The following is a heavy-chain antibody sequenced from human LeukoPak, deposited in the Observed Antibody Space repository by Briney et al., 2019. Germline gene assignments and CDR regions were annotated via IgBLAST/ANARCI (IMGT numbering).Heavy chain of an antibody. J-gene: IGHJ4*02. CDR3: TGLYCSGGSCYPN. D-gene: IGHD2-15*01. CDR2: IRSKANSYAT. V-gene: IGHV3-73*01. CDR1: GFTFSGSA. Sequence: GGSLRLSCAASGFTFSGSAMHWVRQASGKGLEWVGRIRSKANSYATAYAASVKGRFTITRGDSKNTAYLQMNSLKTEDTAVYYCTGLYCSGGSCYPNWGQGTLVTVSS.